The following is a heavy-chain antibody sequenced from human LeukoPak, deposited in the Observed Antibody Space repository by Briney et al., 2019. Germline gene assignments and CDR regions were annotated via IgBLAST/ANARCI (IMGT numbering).Heavy chain of an antibody. CDR3: ARINKVAGTMNNWFDP. Sequence: ESGPALVKPTQTLTLTCTFSGFSLSTSGMCVSWIRQPPGKALEWLARIDWDDDKYYSTSLKTRLTISKDTSKNQVVLTMTNMDPVDTATYYCARINKVAGTMNNWFDPWGQGTLVTVSS. D-gene: IGHD6-19*01. CDR1: GFSLSTSGMC. CDR2: IDWDDDK. V-gene: IGHV2-70*11. J-gene: IGHJ5*02.